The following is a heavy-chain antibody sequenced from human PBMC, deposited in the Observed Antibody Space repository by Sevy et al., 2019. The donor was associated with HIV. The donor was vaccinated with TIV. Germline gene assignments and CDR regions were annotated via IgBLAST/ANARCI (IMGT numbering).Heavy chain of an antibody. V-gene: IGHV3-9*01. J-gene: IGHJ4*02. CDR2: ISWNSGSI. CDR3: AKEERSWYWGN. D-gene: IGHD3-16*01. Sequence: GGSLRLSCAASGFTFDDYAMHWVRQAPGKGLEWVSGISWNSGSIGYADSVKGRFTISRDNAKNSLYLQMNSLRAEDTALYYCAKEERSWYWGNWGQRTLVTVSS. CDR1: GFTFDDYA.